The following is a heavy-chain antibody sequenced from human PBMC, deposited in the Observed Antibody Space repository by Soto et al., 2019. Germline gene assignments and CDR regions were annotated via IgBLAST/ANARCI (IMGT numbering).Heavy chain of an antibody. Sequence: GGSPRLSCAASGFTFSNVWMSWVRQAPGKGLEWVGRIKNKIDGWTTDYAAPVKGRFTISRDDSKNTVYLQMNSLKSEDTAVYYCTTNDAFDIWGQGTMVTVSS. CDR3: TTNDAFDI. CDR2: IKNKIDGWTT. CDR1: GFTFSNVW. J-gene: IGHJ3*02. V-gene: IGHV3-15*01.